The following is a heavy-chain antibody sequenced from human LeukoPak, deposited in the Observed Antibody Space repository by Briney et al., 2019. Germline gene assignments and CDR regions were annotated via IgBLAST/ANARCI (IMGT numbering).Heavy chain of an antibody. CDR2: IRYDGSNR. CDR3: ANTIAVAGFYYYYGMDV. Sequence: GGSLRLSCAASGFTFSSYGMHWVRQAPGKGLEWVAFIRYDGSNRYYADSVKGRFTISRDNSKNTLYLQMNSLRADDTAIYYCANTIAVAGFYYYYGMDVWGQGTTVTVSS. D-gene: IGHD6-19*01. J-gene: IGHJ6*02. CDR1: GFTFSSYG. V-gene: IGHV3-30*02.